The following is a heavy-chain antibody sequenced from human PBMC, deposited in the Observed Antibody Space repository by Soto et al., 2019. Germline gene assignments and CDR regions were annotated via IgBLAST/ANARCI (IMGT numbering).Heavy chain of an antibody. V-gene: IGHV3-64D*06. Sequence: GGSLRLSCSASGFTFSSYAMHRVRQAPGKGLEYVSAISSNGGSTYYADSVKGRFTISRDNSKNTLYLQMSSLRAEDTAVYYCVKGIAVAGTTDRDAFDIWGQGTMVTVSS. CDR3: VKGIAVAGTTDRDAFDI. D-gene: IGHD6-19*01. J-gene: IGHJ3*02. CDR2: ISSNGGST. CDR1: GFTFSSYA.